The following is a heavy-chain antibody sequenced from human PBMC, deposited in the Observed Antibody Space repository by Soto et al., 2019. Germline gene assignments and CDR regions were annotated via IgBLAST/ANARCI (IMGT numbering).Heavy chain of an antibody. CDR2: IYYSGST. CDR1: GGSISSGGYY. J-gene: IGHJ5*02. CDR3: ARTVDTAINWFDP. D-gene: IGHD5-18*01. V-gene: IGHV4-31*02. Sequence: KASETLSLTCTVSGGSISSGGYYWSWIRQHPGKGLEWIGYIYYSGSTYYNPSLKSRVTISVDTSKNQFSLKLSSVTAADTAVYYCARTVDTAINWFDPWGQGTLVTVSS.